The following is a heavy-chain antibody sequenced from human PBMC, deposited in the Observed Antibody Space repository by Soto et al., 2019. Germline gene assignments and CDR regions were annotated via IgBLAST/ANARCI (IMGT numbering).Heavy chain of an antibody. V-gene: IGHV1-18*01. D-gene: IGHD2-2*01. CDR2: ISAYNGNT. J-gene: IGHJ6*02. CDR3: AREGTCSSTSCPTYFSFGMDV. CDR1: GYTFASYG. Sequence: QVQLVQSGAEVKKPGATVKVSCKASGYTFASYGISWVRQAPGQGLEWMGWISAYNGNTNYAQKLQGRVTTTTDTFTRTAYMEGRGLRSDDTAVYYCAREGTCSSTSCPTYFSFGMDVWGQGTTVTVSS.